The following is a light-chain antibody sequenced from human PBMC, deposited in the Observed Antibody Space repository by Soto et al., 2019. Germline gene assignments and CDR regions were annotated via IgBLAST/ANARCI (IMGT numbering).Light chain of an antibody. CDR1: QNINNY. CDR3: QQYENLPT. CDR2: DAS. Sequence: DIQRTQSPSCLSASVVDRVTITCQASQNINNYLNWYQQKPGRAPKLLIYDASNLEAGVPSRFRGSGSGTDFTFTISRLQPEDIATYYCQQYENLPTFGQGTRLEIK. V-gene: IGKV1-33*01. J-gene: IGKJ5*01.